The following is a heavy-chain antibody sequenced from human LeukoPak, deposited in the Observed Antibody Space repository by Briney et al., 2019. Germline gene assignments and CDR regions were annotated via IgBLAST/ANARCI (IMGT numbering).Heavy chain of an antibody. CDR2: IIPIFDTA. Sequence: SVKVSCKASGGTFSSYAITWVRQDPGQGLEWMGGIIPIFDTANYAQKFQGRVTITADESTSTAYMELSSLRSEDTAVYYCARLNRGIAVAGVSHRGWFDPWGQGTLVTVSS. J-gene: IGHJ5*02. D-gene: IGHD6-19*01. V-gene: IGHV1-69*13. CDR1: GGTFSSYA. CDR3: ARLNRGIAVAGVSHRGWFDP.